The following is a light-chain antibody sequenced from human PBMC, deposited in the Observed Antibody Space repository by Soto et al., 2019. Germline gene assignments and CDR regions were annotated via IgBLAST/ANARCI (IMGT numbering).Light chain of an antibody. Sequence: EIVMTQSPATLSVSPGERATLSCRASQSVSSSLAWYQQQPGQAPRLLISGASTRATGIPARFSGSGSGTDFTLTISNLQSEDFAVYYCQQYDNWPRTFGQGTKVEIK. CDR2: GAS. J-gene: IGKJ1*01. CDR1: QSVSSS. CDR3: QQYDNWPRT. V-gene: IGKV3-15*01.